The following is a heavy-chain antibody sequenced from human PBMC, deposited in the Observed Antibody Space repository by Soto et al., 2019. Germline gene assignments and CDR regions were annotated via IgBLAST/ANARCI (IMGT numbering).Heavy chain of an antibody. D-gene: IGHD3-10*01. J-gene: IGHJ4*02. V-gene: IGHV1-2*04. CDR2: INPNSGGT. CDR3: ARVYPYYGSGNPSGYFDY. CDR1: GYTFTGYY. Sequence: GASVKVSCKASGYTFTGYYMHWVRQAPGQGLEWMGWINPNSGGTNYAQKFQGWVTMTRDTSISTAYMELSRLRSDDTAVYYCARVYPYYGSGNPSGYFDYWGQGTLVTVSS.